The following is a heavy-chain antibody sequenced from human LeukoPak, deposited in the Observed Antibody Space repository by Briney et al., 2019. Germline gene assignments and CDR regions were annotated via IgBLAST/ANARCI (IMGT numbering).Heavy chain of an antibody. CDR2: LKEDGSEK. Sequence: GGSLRLSCASSGFTFSSYWMTWVRQAPGKGLEWVANLKEDGSEKYYVDSVKGRFTISRDNARSSLYLQMDSLRAEDTAVYYCARMMASIPRGVPDYWGQGTLVTVSS. D-gene: IGHD5-24*01. V-gene: IGHV3-7*01. J-gene: IGHJ4*02. CDR1: GFTFSSYW. CDR3: ARMMASIPRGVPDY.